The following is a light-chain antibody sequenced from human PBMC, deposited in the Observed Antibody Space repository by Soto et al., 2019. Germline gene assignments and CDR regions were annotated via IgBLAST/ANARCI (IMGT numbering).Light chain of an antibody. Sequence: QAVVTQPPSASGTPGQRVTISCSGSRSNIGKNSVYWFQQFPGTTPQLLIFNQSRRPSGGPERFSGSRSGTSASLAISGLRFEEEADDYCAVWDDTLHGWEFGGGTKLTVL. V-gene: IGLV1-47*01. CDR3: AVWDDTLHGWE. CDR1: RSNIGKNS. J-gene: IGLJ3*02. CDR2: NQS.